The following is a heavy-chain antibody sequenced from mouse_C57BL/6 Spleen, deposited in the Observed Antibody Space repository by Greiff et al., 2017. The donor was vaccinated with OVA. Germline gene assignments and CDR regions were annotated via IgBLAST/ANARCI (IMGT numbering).Heavy chain of an antibody. J-gene: IGHJ2*01. CDR3: ASLIYYYGSSYGGRVYYFDY. D-gene: IGHD1-1*01. CDR2: IYPGSGST. Sequence: QVQLQQPGAELVKPGASVKMSCKASGYTFTSYWITWVKQRPGQGLEWIGDIYPGSGSTNYNEKFKSKATLTVDTSSSTAYMQLSSLTSKDSAVYYCASLIYYYGSSYGGRVYYFDYWGQGTTLTVSS. CDR1: GYTFTSYW. V-gene: IGHV1-55*01.